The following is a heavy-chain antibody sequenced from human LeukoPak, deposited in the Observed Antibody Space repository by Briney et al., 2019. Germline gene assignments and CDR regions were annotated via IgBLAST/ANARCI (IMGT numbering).Heavy chain of an antibody. V-gene: IGHV3-30*02. CDR3: AKDVGRGSYLDASDI. CDR2: IRYDASNK. J-gene: IGHJ3*02. D-gene: IGHD1-26*01. CDR1: GFTFSDYG. Sequence: PGGSLRLSCAASGFTFSDYGMHWVRQAPGKGLEWVAFIRYDASNKYYADSVKGRFTISRDNSKNTLYLQMNSLRAEDTAMFYCAKDVGRGSYLDASDIWGQGTMVTVSS.